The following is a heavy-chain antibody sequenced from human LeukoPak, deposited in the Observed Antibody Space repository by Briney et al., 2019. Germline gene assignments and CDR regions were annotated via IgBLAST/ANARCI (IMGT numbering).Heavy chain of an antibody. V-gene: IGHV3-23*01. CDR1: GFTFNTYA. D-gene: IGHD6-19*01. Sequence: PGGSLRLSCAASGFTFNTYAMYWVRQAPGKGLEWVSGIFGSGGSAHYADSVKDRFTISRDNSKNTVYLQMNSLRAEDTAVYYCAKTTTGYSSGRYPGWPADSWGQGALVTVSS. CDR3: AKTTTGYSSGRYPGWPADS. CDR2: IFGSGGSA. J-gene: IGHJ4*02.